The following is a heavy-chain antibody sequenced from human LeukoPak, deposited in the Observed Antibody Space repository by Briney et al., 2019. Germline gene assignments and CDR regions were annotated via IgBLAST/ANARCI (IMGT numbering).Heavy chain of an antibody. D-gene: IGHD3-22*01. CDR3: ARHHYYGSGYYGYHGFDI. V-gene: IGHV1-2*02. CDR1: GYTFTGYY. CDR2: INPNSGGT. J-gene: IGHJ3*02. Sequence: GASVKVSCKASGYTFTGYYIHWVRQAPGQGLEWMGWINPNSGGTNYAQNFQGRISMTSDTYITTAYMELSSLRSDDTALYYCARHHYYGSGYYGYHGFDIWGQGTTVTVSS.